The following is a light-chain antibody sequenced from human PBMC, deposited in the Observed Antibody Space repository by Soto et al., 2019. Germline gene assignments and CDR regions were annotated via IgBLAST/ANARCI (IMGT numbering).Light chain of an antibody. CDR3: QQYGSSLWT. V-gene: IGKV3-20*01. J-gene: IGKJ1*01. Sequence: IVLTQSPDTLSVSPGERATLSCRASQSVRSNLAWYQQIPGQSPRLLIYGASTRATGIPARFSGSGSGTDFTLTISRLEPEDFAVYYCQQYGSSLWTFGQGTKVDI. CDR1: QSVRSN. CDR2: GAS.